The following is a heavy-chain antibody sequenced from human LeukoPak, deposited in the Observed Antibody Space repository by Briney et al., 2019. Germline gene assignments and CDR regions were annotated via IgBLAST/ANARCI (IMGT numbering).Heavy chain of an antibody. CDR2: VSGSGGST. CDR1: GFTFSSYA. Sequence: GGSLRLSCAASGFTFSSYAMSWVRQAPGKGLEWVSAVSGSGGSTYYADSVKGRFTISRDNSKNTLYLQMNSLRAEDTAVYYCAKDSLASDQHDYWGQGTPVTVSS. CDR3: AKDSLASDQHDY. D-gene: IGHD2-2*01. J-gene: IGHJ4*02. V-gene: IGHV3-23*01.